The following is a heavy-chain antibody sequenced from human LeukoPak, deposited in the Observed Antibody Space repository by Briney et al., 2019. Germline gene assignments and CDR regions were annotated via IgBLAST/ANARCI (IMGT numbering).Heavy chain of an antibody. CDR1: GYTFATDG. V-gene: IGHV1-18*01. D-gene: IGHD5-18*01. Sequence: ASVKVSCKASGYTFATDGITWVRQAPGQGLEWMGWISAYNVTTKYAQKLQGRVTMTTDTSTSTAYMELRSLRSDDTAVYYCARVGPIQPPFYFDSWGQGTLVTVSS. J-gene: IGHJ4*02. CDR3: ARVGPIQPPFYFDS. CDR2: ISAYNVTT.